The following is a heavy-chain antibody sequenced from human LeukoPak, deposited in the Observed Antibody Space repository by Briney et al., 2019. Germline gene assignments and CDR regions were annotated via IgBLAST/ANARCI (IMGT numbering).Heavy chain of an antibody. CDR1: GGSISSGSYY. CDR3: ARKYGTITMTHFDI. J-gene: IGHJ3*02. D-gene: IGHD3-22*01. Sequence: SETLSLTCTVSGGSISSGSYYWTWIRQPAGKGLEWIGRIYISGSTNYNPSLKSRVTISVDTSKNQSSLKLSSVTAADTAVYYCARKYGTITMTHFDIWGQGTMVTVSS. CDR2: IYISGST. V-gene: IGHV4-61*02.